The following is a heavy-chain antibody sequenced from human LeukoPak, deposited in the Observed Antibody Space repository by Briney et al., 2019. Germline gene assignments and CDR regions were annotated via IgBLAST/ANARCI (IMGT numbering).Heavy chain of an antibody. Sequence: GGSLRLSCAASGFTFSSYAMSWVRQAPGKGLEWVSAISGSGGSTYYADSVKGRFTISRDNSKNTLYLQMNSLRAEDTAVYYCAKGAGYSSGWSEMYYFDYWGQGTLVTVSS. D-gene: IGHD6-19*01. CDR3: AKGAGYSSGWSEMYYFDY. J-gene: IGHJ4*02. CDR2: ISGSGGST. CDR1: GFTFSSYA. V-gene: IGHV3-23*01.